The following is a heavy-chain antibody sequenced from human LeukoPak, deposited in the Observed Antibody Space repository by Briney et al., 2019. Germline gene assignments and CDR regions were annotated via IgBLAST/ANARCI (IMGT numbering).Heavy chain of an antibody. CDR3: AKVLSGYSSSWSFDY. J-gene: IGHJ4*02. Sequence: SGGSLRLSCAASGFTFSSYGMHWVRQAPGKGLEWVAVISYDGSNKYYADSVKGRFTISRDNSKNTLYLQMNSLRAEDTAVYYCAKVLSGYSSSWSFDYWGQGTLVTVSS. D-gene: IGHD6-13*01. V-gene: IGHV3-30*18. CDR2: ISYDGSNK. CDR1: GFTFSSYG.